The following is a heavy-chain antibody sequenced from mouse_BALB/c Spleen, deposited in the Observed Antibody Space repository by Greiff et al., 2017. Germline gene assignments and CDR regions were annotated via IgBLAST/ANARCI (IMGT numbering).Heavy chain of an antibody. CDR2: ISTYYGNT. Sequence: QVQLQQSGPELVRPGVSVKISCKGSGYTFTDYAMHWVKQSHAKSLEWIGVISTYYGNTNYNQKFKGKATMTVDKSSSTAYMELARLTSEDSAIYYCARGTTVYYFDYWGQGTTLTVSS. V-gene: IGHV1-67*01. CDR3: ARGTTVYYFDY. CDR1: GYTFTDYA. J-gene: IGHJ2*01. D-gene: IGHD1-1*01.